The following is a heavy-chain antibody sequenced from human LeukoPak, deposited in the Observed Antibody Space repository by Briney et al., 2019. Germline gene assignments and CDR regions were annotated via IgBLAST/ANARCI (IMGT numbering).Heavy chain of an antibody. CDR3: AKSDTVTTSHAFDI. CDR1: GFTFSNYW. CDR2: ITEDGTST. V-gene: IGHV3-74*01. Sequence: PGGSLRLSCAASGFTFSNYWMHWVRQAPGKGLVWVSHITEDGTSTTYADSVKGRFTISRDNAKKTVFLQMNSLRAEDTAVYYCAKSDTVTTSHAFDIWGQGTMVTVSS. D-gene: IGHD4-17*01. J-gene: IGHJ3*02.